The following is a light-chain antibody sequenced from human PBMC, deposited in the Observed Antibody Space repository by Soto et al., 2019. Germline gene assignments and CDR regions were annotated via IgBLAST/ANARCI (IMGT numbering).Light chain of an antibody. V-gene: IGLV2-8*01. CDR1: NSDVGGYNY. CDR2: EVN. J-gene: IGLJ1*01. Sequence: QSVLTPPPSASGSPGQSVTISCTGTNSDVGGYNYVSWYQQYPGKAPKLIIYEVNERPSGVLDRFSGSKSGNTASLTVSGLQTADEADYYCSSYAGSNWYVFGTGTKVTVL. CDR3: SSYAGSNWYV.